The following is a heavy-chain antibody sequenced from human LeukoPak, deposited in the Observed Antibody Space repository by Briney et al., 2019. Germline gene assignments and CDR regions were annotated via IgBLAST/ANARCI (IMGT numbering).Heavy chain of an antibody. CDR1: GFTFSNAW. CDR3: TTGFGVVIRIYYYYYYMDV. V-gene: IGHV3-15*01. D-gene: IGHD3-3*01. Sequence: GGSLRLSCAASGFTFSNAWMSGVRQASGKGLEWVGRIKSKTDGGTTDYAAPVKGRFTISRDDSKNTLYPQMNSLKTEDTAVYYCTTGFGVVIRIYYYYYYMDVWGQGTTVTVSS. J-gene: IGHJ6*03. CDR2: IKSKTDGGTT.